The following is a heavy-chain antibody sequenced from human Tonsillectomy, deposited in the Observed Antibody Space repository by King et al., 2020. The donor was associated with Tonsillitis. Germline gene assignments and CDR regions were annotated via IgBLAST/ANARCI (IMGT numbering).Heavy chain of an antibody. CDR2: FSGSGGST. CDR3: ANGVVPAANFDY. D-gene: IGHD2-2*01. CDR1: GFTFSSLP. Sequence: VQLVESGGGLVQPGGSLRLSCAASGFTFSSLPMSWVAQPPGKGLEGVSAFSGSGGSTYYADSVKGRFTISRDNSKNTLYLQMNSLRAEDTAVYYCANGVVPAANFDYWGQGTLVTVSS. V-gene: IGHV3-23*04. J-gene: IGHJ4*02.